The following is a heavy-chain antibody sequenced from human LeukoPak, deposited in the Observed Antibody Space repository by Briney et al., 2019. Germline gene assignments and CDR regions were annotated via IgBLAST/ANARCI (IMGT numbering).Heavy chain of an antibody. V-gene: IGHV1-18*01. CDR2: ISAYNGNT. CDR3: ARESKEGFNTYYYDSSGSDY. Sequence: GASVKVSCKASGYTFTSYGISWVRQAPGQGLEWMGWISAYNGNTNYAQKLQGRVTVTTDTSTSTAYMELRSLRSDDTAVYYCARESKEGFNTYYYDSSGSDYWGQGTLVTVSS. CDR1: GYTFTSYG. J-gene: IGHJ4*02. D-gene: IGHD3-22*01.